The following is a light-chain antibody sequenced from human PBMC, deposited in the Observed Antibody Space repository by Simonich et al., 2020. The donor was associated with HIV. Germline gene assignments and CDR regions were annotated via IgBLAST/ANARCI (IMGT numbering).Light chain of an antibody. CDR1: QSISSW. J-gene: IGKJ1*01. CDR2: KAS. V-gene: IGKV1-5*03. Sequence: DIQMTQSPSTLSASVGDRVPITCRASQSISSWLAWYQQKPGKAPKLLIYKASSLESGVPSRFSGSGSGTEFTLTISSLQPDDFATYYCQQYNRHSTFGQGTKVEIK. CDR3: QQYNRHST.